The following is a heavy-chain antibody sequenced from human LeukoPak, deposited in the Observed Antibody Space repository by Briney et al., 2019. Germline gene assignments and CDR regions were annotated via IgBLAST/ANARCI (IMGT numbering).Heavy chain of an antibody. CDR2: INHSGST. CDR3: ARGLDDIWFGDLYPNGAFDI. V-gene: IGHV4-34*01. Sequence: SETLSLTCAVYGGSFSGYYWSWIRQPPGKGLEWIGEINHSGSTNYNPSLKSRVTRSVDTSKNQFSLKLSSVTAADTAVYYCARGLDDIWFGDLYPNGAFDIWGQGTMVTVSS. J-gene: IGHJ3*02. CDR1: GGSFSGYY. D-gene: IGHD3-10*01.